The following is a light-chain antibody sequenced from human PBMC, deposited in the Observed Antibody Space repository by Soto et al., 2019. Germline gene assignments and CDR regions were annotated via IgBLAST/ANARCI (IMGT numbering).Light chain of an antibody. CDR3: QQYDTSPP. V-gene: IGKV3-20*01. CDR1: ESVSRN. CDR2: GAS. J-gene: IGKJ1*01. Sequence: AAVSVYQGERATLSCRASESVSRNLAWYQQKPGQAPRLLIYGASSRATGIPDRFSGSGSGTDFTLTISRLEPDDSAVYFCQQYDTSPPFAHVTKV.